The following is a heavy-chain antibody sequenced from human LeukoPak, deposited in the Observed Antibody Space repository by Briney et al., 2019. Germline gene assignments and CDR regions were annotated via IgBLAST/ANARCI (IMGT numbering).Heavy chain of an antibody. CDR2: ISGSGGST. J-gene: IGHJ4*02. CDR3: TIRSGSYYYFDY. CDR1: GFTFSSYV. D-gene: IGHD1-26*01. Sequence: PGGSLRLSCAASGFTFSSYVTSWVRQAPGKGLEWVSGISGSGGSTYYADSVKGRFTISRDNSKNTLYLQMNSLRAEDTAVYYCTIRSGSYYYFDYWGQGTLVTVSS. V-gene: IGHV3-23*01.